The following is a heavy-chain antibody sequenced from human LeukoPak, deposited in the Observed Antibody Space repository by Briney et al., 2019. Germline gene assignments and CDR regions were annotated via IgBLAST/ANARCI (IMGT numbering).Heavy chain of an antibody. J-gene: IGHJ6*03. CDR2: LYYSGRT. CDR3: ARRYCSGADCYGGDSYYYMDV. V-gene: IGHV4-39*01. Sequence: SETLSLTCSVSGGTISTSLYYWGWTRQPPGKGLEWIGSLYYSGRTYYNPSLKSRVTISIDTSKNQFSLRLTSVTAADPAVYYCARRYCSGADCYGGDSYYYMDVWGKGTTVTISS. D-gene: IGHD2-2*01. CDR1: GGTISTSLYY.